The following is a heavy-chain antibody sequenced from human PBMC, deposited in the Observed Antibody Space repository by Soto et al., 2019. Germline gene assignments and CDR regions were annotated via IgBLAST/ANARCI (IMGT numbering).Heavy chain of an antibody. V-gene: IGHV2-5*02. CDR1: GFSLSTSGVG. Sequence: SGPTLVNHTQTLTMTCTFSGFSLSTSGVGVGWIRQPPGKALEWLALIYWDDDKRYSPSLKSRLTITKDTSKNQVVLTMTNMEPVDTATYYCAHRPSYCSGGSCYSGFDYWGQGTLVTVSS. J-gene: IGHJ4*02. CDR3: AHRPSYCSGGSCYSGFDY. CDR2: IYWDDDK. D-gene: IGHD2-15*01.